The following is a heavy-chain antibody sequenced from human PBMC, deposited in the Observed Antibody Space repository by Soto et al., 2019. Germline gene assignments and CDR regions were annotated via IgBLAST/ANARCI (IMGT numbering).Heavy chain of an antibody. D-gene: IGHD6-13*01. CDR1: GGSISSGTYY. V-gene: IGHV4-31*03. J-gene: IGHJ4*02. CDR3: ARGRVIAAAGTGFDS. CDR2: ISYSGST. Sequence: QVQLQESGPGLVKPSQTLSLTCIVSGGSISSGTYYWTWIRHHPGKGLEWIGYISYSGSTYHNPYNKNRVIMSIETSKNKIYMKLRSVPAADTAVYYCARGRVIAAAGTGFDSWGKGTLVTVSS.